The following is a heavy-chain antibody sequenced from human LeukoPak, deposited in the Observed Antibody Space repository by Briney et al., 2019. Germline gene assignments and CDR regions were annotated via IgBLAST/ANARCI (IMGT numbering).Heavy chain of an antibody. CDR2: IKSKTDGGTT. J-gene: IGHJ3*02. Sequence: PGGSLRLSCAASGFTFSNAWMSWVRQAPGKGLEWVGRIKSKTDGGTTDYAAPVKGRFTISRDDSKNTLYLQMNSLKTEDTAVYYCNRGPYYYDSSGYLRAEAFDIWGQGTMVTVSS. CDR1: GFTFSNAW. V-gene: IGHV3-15*01. D-gene: IGHD3-22*01. CDR3: NRGPYYYDSSGYLRAEAFDI.